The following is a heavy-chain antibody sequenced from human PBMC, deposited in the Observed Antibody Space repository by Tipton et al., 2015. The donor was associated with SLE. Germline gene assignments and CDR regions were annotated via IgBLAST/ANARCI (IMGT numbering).Heavy chain of an antibody. CDR3: ARGDSSSWYADAFDI. Sequence: TLSLTCTVSGGSISSYYWSWIRQPPGKGLEWIGNIYYSGSTNYNPSLKSRVTISVDTSKNQFSLKLSSVTAADTAVYYCARGDSSSWYADAFDIWGQGTMVTFSS. D-gene: IGHD6-13*01. CDR1: GGSISSYY. V-gene: IGHV4-59*01. CDR2: IYYSGST. J-gene: IGHJ3*02.